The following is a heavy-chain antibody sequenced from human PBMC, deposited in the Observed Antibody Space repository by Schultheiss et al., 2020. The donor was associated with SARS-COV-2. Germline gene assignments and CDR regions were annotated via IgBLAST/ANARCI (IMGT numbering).Heavy chain of an antibody. V-gene: IGHV4-31*02. CDR2: IYYSGST. CDR1: GFTFSSYA. Sequence: LRLSCAASGFTFSSYAMSWIRQHPGKGLEWIGYIYYSGSTYYNPSLKSRVTISVDTSKNQFSLKLSSVTAADTAVYYCARDVTAMAKGAFDIWGQGTMVTVSS. J-gene: IGHJ3*02. CDR3: ARDVTAMAKGAFDI. D-gene: IGHD5-18*01.